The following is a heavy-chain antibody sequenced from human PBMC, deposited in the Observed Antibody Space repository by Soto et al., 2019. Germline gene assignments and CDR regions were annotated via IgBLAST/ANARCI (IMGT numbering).Heavy chain of an antibody. CDR1: GFTLGKYT. V-gene: IGHV3-23*01. CDR2: SYSTGGT. CDR3: ARDREPDGIWTFDS. Sequence: EVLLLESGGDVVQPGGSLRLSCAASGFTLGKYTMGWVRQAPGKGLEWVAESYSTGGTEYADSVKGRLTISRDNSKNTLFLQMNSLGVEDTALYYCARDREPDGIWTFDSWGQGTLVTVSS. J-gene: IGHJ4*02. D-gene: IGHD3-9*01.